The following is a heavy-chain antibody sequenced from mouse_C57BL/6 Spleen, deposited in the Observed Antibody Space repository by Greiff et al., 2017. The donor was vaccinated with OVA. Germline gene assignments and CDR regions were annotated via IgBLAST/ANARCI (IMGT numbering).Heavy chain of an antibody. CDR2: IDPETGGT. Sequence: VQVVESGAELVRPGASVTLSCKASGYTFTDYEMHWVKQTPVHGLEWIGAIDPETGGTAYNQKFKGKAILTADKSSSTAYMELRSLTSEDSAVYYCTRRYSFAYWGQGTLVTVSA. J-gene: IGHJ3*01. CDR1: GYTFTDYE. V-gene: IGHV1-15*01. CDR3: TRRYSFAY.